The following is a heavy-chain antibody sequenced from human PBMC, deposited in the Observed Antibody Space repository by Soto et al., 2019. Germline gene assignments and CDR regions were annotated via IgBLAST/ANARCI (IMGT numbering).Heavy chain of an antibody. Sequence: KTSETLSLTCAVYGGSFSGYYWSWIRQPPGKGLEWIGEINHSGSTNYNPSLKSRVTISVDTSKNQFSLKLSSVTAADTAVYYCARGGGSSSYSSPKTLGYWGQGTQVTVSS. CDR2: INHSGST. CDR1: GGSFSGYY. V-gene: IGHV4-34*01. CDR3: ARGGGSSSYSSPKTLGY. J-gene: IGHJ4*02. D-gene: IGHD6-6*01.